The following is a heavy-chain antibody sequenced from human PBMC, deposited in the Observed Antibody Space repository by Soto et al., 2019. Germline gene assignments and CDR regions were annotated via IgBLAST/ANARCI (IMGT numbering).Heavy chain of an antibody. CDR1: GGSISSYY. CDR2: IYYSGST. J-gene: IGHJ4*02. V-gene: IGHV4-59*01. D-gene: IGHD3-22*01. Sequence: PSETLSLTCTVSGGSISSYYWSWIRQPPGKGLEWIGYIYYSGSTNYNPSLKSRVTISVDTSKNQFSLKLSSVTAADTAVYYCARGKYYDSSGYLIRAPFDYSGQGTLVTVSS. CDR3: ARGKYYDSSGYLIRAPFDY.